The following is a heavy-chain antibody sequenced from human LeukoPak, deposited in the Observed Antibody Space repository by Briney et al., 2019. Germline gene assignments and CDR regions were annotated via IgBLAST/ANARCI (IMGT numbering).Heavy chain of an antibody. CDR3: ARARGYPKPFDS. J-gene: IGHJ4*02. D-gene: IGHD3-22*01. Sequence: GGSLRLSCAASGFTCSDSYMSWIRRTPGKGLEWLSCISTYATTIYYADSVKGRFTISRDNAKNSLYLQMNSLRAEDTAVYFCARARGYPKPFDSWGQGTLVTVSS. V-gene: IGHV3-11*04. CDR1: GFTCSDSY. CDR2: ISTYATTI.